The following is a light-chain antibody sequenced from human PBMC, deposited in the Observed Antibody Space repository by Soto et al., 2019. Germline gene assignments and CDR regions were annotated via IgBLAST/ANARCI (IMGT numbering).Light chain of an antibody. CDR3: GSYTSSRIYV. CDR1: SSDVGGYNY. V-gene: IGLV2-14*01. Sequence: SVLTQPASVSVSPGQSITISCTGTSSDVGGYNYVSWYQQHPGKAPKLMIYEVSNRPSGVSDRFSGSKSGNTASLTISGLQAKDEADYYCGSYTSSRIYVFGAGTKVTVL. CDR2: EVS. J-gene: IGLJ1*01.